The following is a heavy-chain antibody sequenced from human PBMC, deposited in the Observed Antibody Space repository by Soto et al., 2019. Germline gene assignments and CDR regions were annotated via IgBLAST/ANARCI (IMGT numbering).Heavy chain of an antibody. D-gene: IGHD2-15*01. V-gene: IGHV4-31*03. CDR3: ARTLVVVVAATPGWFDP. CDR1: GGSISSGGYY. J-gene: IGHJ5*02. CDR2: IYYSGST. Sequence: QVQLQESGPGLVKPSQTLSLTCTVSGGSISSGGYYWSWIRQHPGKGLEWIGYIYYSGSTYYNPSLKSRVTISVDTSKNQFSLKLSSVTAADTAVYYCARTLVVVVAATPGWFDPWGQGTLVTVSS.